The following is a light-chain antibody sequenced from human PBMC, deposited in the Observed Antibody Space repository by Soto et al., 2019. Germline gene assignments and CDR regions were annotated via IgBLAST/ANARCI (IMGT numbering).Light chain of an antibody. J-gene: IGKJ1*01. CDR3: QQYNGYSRT. CDR2: DAY. CDR1: QDISNF. Sequence: DIQMTQSPSSLSTSVGDRVTISCQASQDISNFLNWYQQKPGKAPYLLISDAYSLERGVPSRFSGSGSGTEFTLTISSMQPDDFATYYCQQYNGYSRTFGQGTKVDIK. V-gene: IGKV1-5*01.